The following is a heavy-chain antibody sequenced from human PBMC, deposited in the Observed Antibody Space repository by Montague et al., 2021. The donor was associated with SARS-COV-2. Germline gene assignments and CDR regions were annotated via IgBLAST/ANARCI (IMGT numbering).Heavy chain of an antibody. J-gene: IGHJ4*02. D-gene: IGHD3-10*01. CDR3: ARDVRYYYDQ. Sequence: SETLSLTCSVSGGSMSSYHWVWIRQPPGKGLEWIGYVSYRGSTNYNLSLKSRVTISLDTSKNRFSLRVTSVTAADTAVYSCARDVRYYYDQWGQGILVTVSS. CDR2: VSYRGST. CDR1: GGSMSSYH. V-gene: IGHV4-59*01.